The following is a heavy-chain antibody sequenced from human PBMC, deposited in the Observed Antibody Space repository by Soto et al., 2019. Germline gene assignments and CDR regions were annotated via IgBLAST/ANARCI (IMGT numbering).Heavy chain of an antibody. CDR3: ARAKWADTSCFFDY. Sequence: GGSLRLSCAASGFTFSTYCINWVRQAPGKGLEWVSSISSTSNYIYYADSVEGRFNISRDNARNSVYLQMNSLRVDDTAVYYCARAKWADTSCFFDYWGPGTRVTVSS. CDR2: ISSTSNYI. D-gene: IGHD1-26*01. V-gene: IGHV3-21*01. CDR1: GFTFSTYC. J-gene: IGHJ4*01.